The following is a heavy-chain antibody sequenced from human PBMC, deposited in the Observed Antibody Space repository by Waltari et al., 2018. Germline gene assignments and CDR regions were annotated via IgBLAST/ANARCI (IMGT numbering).Heavy chain of an antibody. Sequence: EVQLLESGGGLVQPGGSLRLSCAASGFTFSSYAMSWVRQAPGKGLEWVSAISGSGGSTYYADSVKGRFTISRDNSKNTLYLQMNSLRAEDTAVYYCARRGRRHWSTNDAFDIWGQGTMVTVSS. CDR2: ISGSGGST. V-gene: IGHV3-23*01. CDR1: GFTFSSYA. D-gene: IGHD2-8*02. CDR3: ARRGRRHWSTNDAFDI. J-gene: IGHJ3*02.